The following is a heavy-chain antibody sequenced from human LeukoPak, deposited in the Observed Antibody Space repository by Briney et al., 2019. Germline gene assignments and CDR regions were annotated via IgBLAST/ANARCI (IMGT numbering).Heavy chain of an antibody. Sequence: SETLSLTCTVSGGSINSYYWSWIRQPPGKGLECIGYIHYTGSTNYNPSLKSRVTISVDTSKSQFSLKLSSVTAADTAIYYCARGGYYGSGNDFRFDPWGQGTLVTVSS. V-gene: IGHV4-59*01. CDR1: GGSINSYY. J-gene: IGHJ5*02. D-gene: IGHD3-10*01. CDR3: ARGGYYGSGNDFRFDP. CDR2: IHYTGST.